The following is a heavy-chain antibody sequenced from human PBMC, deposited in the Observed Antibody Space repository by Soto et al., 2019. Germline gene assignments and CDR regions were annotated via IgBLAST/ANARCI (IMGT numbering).Heavy chain of an antibody. Sequence: SETLSLTCAVYGGSFSGYYWSWIRQPPGKGLEWIGEINHSGSTNYNPSLKSRVTISVDTSKNQFSLKLSSVTAADTAVYYCGRGLRNYDFWSGTLGYWGQGTLVTVSS. CDR2: INHSGST. CDR1: GGSFSGYY. J-gene: IGHJ4*02. D-gene: IGHD3-3*01. CDR3: GRGLRNYDFWSGTLGY. V-gene: IGHV4-34*01.